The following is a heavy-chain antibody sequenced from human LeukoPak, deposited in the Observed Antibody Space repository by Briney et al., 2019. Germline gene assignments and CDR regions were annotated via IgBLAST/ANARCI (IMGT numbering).Heavy chain of an antibody. Sequence: GASLRLSCAASGFSFSSYAMNWVRQAPGKGLQWVSTISGMGASTWYADSVKGRFAISRDNSKNTLYLQMNSLRAEDTAVYYCAKDDPPSYSNYGSGFDHWGQGTLVTVSS. D-gene: IGHD3-10*01. V-gene: IGHV3-23*01. CDR3: AKDDPPSYSNYGSGFDH. CDR1: GFSFSSYA. CDR2: ISGMGAST. J-gene: IGHJ4*02.